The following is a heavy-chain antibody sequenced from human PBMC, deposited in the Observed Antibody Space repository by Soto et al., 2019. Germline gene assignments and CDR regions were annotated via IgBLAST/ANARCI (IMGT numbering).Heavy chain of an antibody. D-gene: IGHD3-3*01. J-gene: IGHJ3*02. CDR2: ISGSGGST. CDR1: GVTFSSYA. CDR3: AKGANYDFWSGYYGSRAFDI. Sequence: EVQLLESGGGLVQPGGSLRLSCAASGVTFSSYAMSWVRQAPGKGLEWVSAISGSGGSTYYADSVKGRFTISRDNSKNTLYLQMNRLRAEDTAVYYCAKGANYDFWSGYYGSRAFDIWGQGTMVTVSS. V-gene: IGHV3-23*01.